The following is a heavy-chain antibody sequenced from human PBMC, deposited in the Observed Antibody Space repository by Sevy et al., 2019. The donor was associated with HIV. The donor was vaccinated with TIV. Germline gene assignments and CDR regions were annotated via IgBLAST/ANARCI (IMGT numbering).Heavy chain of an antibody. V-gene: IGHV3-7*04. Sequence: GGSLLSCAASGFTFSSYWMSWVRQAPGKRLEWEANIKQDGSEKYYVDSVKGRFTISRDNAKNSLYLQMNSLRAEDTAVYYCARAIGAASSYWGQGTLVTVSS. J-gene: IGHJ4*02. CDR2: IKQDGSEK. CDR1: GFTFSSYW. D-gene: IGHD6-13*01. CDR3: ARAIGAASSY.